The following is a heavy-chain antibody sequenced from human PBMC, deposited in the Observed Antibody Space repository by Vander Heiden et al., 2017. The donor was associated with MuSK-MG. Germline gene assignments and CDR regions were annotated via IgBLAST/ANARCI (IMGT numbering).Heavy chain of an antibody. D-gene: IGHD2-15*01. V-gene: IGHV4-59*01. CDR2: IYYSGST. CDR1: GGSISSYY. J-gene: IGHJ4*02. CDR3: ARWNVGVVAATGFDY. Sequence: QVQLQESGPGLVKPSETLSLTCTVSGGSISSYYWSWIRQPPGKGLEWIGYIYYSGSTNYNPSRKSRVTISVDTSKNQFSLKLSSVTAADTAVYYCARWNVGVVAATGFDYWGQGTLVTVSS.